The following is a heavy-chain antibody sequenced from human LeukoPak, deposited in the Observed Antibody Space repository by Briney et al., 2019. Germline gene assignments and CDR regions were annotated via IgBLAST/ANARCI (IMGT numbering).Heavy chain of an antibody. Sequence: GASVKVSCKASGYTFTGYYMHWVRQAPGQGLEWMGWINPNSGGTNYAQKFQGRVTTTRDTSISTAYMELSRLRSDDTAVYFCARDPRGDTLTTRYFDYWGQGILVTVSS. CDR2: INPNSGGT. J-gene: IGHJ4*02. D-gene: IGHD3-10*01. V-gene: IGHV1-2*02. CDR3: ARDPRGDTLTTRYFDY. CDR1: GYTFTGYY.